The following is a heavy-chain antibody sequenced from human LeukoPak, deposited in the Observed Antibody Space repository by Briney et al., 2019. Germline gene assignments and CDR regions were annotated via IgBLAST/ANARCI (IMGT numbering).Heavy chain of an antibody. CDR3: AKDALSAVTTFDY. CDR1: GFAVSNYA. J-gene: IGHJ4*02. V-gene: IGHV3-23*01. D-gene: IGHD4-17*01. CDR2: IRESRGDT. Sequence: PGGSLRLSCAASGFAVSNYAMNWVRQAPGKGLEWVSTIRESRGDTYYEDSVKGRFTISRDISKNTVYLQMISLRAEDTAVYYCAKDALSAVTTFDYWGQGTLVTVSS.